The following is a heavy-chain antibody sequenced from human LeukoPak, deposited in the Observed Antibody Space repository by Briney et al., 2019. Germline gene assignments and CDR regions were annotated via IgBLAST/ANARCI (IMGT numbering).Heavy chain of an antibody. CDR1: GYTFTSYG. J-gene: IGHJ4*02. V-gene: IGHV1-2*02. Sequence: ASVKVSCKASGYTFTSYGISWVRQAPGQGLEWMGWINPNSGGTNYAQKFQGRVTMTRDTSISTAYMELSRLRSDDTAVYYCATHMEQQLVPLAFDYWGQGALVTVSS. CDR2: INPNSGGT. D-gene: IGHD6-13*01. CDR3: ATHMEQQLVPLAFDY.